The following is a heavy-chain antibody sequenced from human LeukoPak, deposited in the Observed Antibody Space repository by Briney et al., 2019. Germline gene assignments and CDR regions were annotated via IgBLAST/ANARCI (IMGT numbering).Heavy chain of an antibody. CDR3: ARGGIHCSSTSCYIYFDY. V-gene: IGHV3-21*01. J-gene: IGHJ4*02. Sequence: GGSLRLSCAASGFTFSSYSMNWVRQAPGKGLEWVSSISSSSSYIYYADSVRGRFTISRDNAKNSLYLQMNSLRAEDTAVYYCARGGIHCSSTSCYIYFDYWGQGTLVTVSS. CDR2: ISSSSSYI. D-gene: IGHD2-2*02. CDR1: GFTFSSYS.